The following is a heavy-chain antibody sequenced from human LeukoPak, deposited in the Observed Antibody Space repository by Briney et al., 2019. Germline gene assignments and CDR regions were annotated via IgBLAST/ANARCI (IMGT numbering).Heavy chain of an antibody. D-gene: IGHD3-22*01. CDR1: GGSISSSSYY. CDR2: IYTSGST. CDR3: ARDGGSSSYYYDSSGHALGY. V-gene: IGHV4-61*02. J-gene: IGHJ4*02. Sequence: SETLSLTCTVSGGSISSSSYYWSWIRQPAGKGLEWIGRIYTSGSTNYNPSLKSRVTMSVDTSKNQFSLKLSSVTAADTAVYYCARDGGSSSYYYDSSGHALGYWGQGTLVTVSS.